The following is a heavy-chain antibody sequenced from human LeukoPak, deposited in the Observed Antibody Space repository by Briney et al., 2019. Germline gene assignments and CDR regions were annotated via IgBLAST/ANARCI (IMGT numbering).Heavy chain of an antibody. CDR1: GFTVSSNY. V-gene: IGHV3-66*01. J-gene: IGHJ3*02. D-gene: IGHD3-3*01. CDR3: ARDFITIFGVVQHDAFDI. CDR2: IYSGGST. Sequence: GGSLRLSCAASGFTVSSNYMSWVRQAPGKGLEWVSVIYSGGSTYYADSVKGRFTISRDNSKNTLYLQMNSLRAEDTAVYYCARDFITIFGVVQHDAFDIWGQGTMVTVSS.